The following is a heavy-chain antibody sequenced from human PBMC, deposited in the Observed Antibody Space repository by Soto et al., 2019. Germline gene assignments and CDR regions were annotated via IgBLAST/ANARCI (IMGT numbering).Heavy chain of an antibody. CDR3: AKVSRKGSAIDFDY. V-gene: IGHV1-8*01. CDR2: VNPNNGDT. CDR1: D. Sequence: DMNWVRQATGQGPEWIGWVNPNNGDTGYAQKFQGRVTLTTDISTTTAYMELTSLRSEDTAIYYCAKVSRKGSAIDFDYWGQGTRITVSS. J-gene: IGHJ4*02. D-gene: IGHD3-10*01.